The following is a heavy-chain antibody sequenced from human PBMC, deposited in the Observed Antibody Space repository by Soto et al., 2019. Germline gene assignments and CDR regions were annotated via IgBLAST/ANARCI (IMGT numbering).Heavy chain of an antibody. V-gene: IGHV3-30*18. CDR2: MSYDGSNK. Sequence: QVHLVESGGGVVQPGRSPRLSCVASGFTFSNYGMHWVRQAPGKGLEWVAVMSYDGSNKYYADSVKGRFTISRDNSKKTRYLEKTSLRTQETALYYCVKLDEGVLHYAYYAMDVWGQGPPFTVSS. CDR1: GFTFSNYG. D-gene: IGHD2-8*01. J-gene: IGHJ6*02. CDR3: VKLDEGVLHYAYYAMDV.